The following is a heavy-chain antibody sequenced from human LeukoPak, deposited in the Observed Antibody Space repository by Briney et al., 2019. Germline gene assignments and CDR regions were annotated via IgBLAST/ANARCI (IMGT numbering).Heavy chain of an antibody. D-gene: IGHD3-9*01. CDR3: TRGDYDILTGSRIDAFDI. Sequence: GGSLRLSCAAFGFTFSNAWMSWVRQAPGRGLEWVGRIKSKTDGGTTDYAAPVKGRFTISRDDSKNTLYLQMNSLKTEDTAVYYCTRGDYDILTGSRIDAFDIWGQGTMVTVSS. CDR2: IKSKTDGGTT. J-gene: IGHJ3*02. CDR1: GFTFSNAW. V-gene: IGHV3-15*01.